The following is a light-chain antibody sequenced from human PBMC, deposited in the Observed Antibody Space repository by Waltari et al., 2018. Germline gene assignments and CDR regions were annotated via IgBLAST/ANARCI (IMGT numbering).Light chain of an antibody. Sequence: QAVLTQSPSVSGSPGQSVTISCTGTSSDIGGLNRFSWYQQHPGKAPKVMIYEVSERASGVSDRFSGSKSGNAASLTISGLQAEDEADYYCSSYANSDTFVLFGGGTRLTVL. J-gene: IGLJ2*01. CDR1: SSDIGGLNR. CDR2: EVS. CDR3: SSYANSDTFVL. V-gene: IGLV2-14*01.